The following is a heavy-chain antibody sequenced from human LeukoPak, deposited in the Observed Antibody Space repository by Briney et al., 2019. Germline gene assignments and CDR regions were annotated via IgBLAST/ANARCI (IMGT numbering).Heavy chain of an antibody. J-gene: IGHJ4*02. D-gene: IGHD3-22*01. V-gene: IGHV3-30*02. CDR2: IRYDGSNK. CDR3: LRLMGITMIPHGY. CDR1: GFTFSSYG. Sequence: PGGSVRLSCAASGFTFSSYGMHWVRQAPGKGLEWVAFIRYDGSNKYYADSVKGRFTISRDNSKNTLYLQMNSLRAEDTAVYYCLRLMGITMIPHGYWGQGTLVTVSS.